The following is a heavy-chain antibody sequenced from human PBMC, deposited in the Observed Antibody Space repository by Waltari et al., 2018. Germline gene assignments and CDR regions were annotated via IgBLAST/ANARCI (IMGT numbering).Heavy chain of an antibody. CDR1: GGPISRSS. Sequence: QVQLQESGPRLVKPSETLSLTCTVSGGPISRSSRRWIRQPAGKGLEWIGRIYTSGSTNYNPSLKSRVTISVDKSKNQFSLKLSSVTAADTAVYYCARGHSSGWYYFDYWGQGTLVTVSS. CDR3: ARGHSSGWYYFDY. J-gene: IGHJ4*02. D-gene: IGHD6-19*01. CDR2: IYTSGST. V-gene: IGHV4-4*07.